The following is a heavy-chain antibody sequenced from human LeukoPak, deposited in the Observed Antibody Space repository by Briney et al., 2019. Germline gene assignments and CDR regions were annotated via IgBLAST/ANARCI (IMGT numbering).Heavy chain of an antibody. CDR2: IDPNAGVT. J-gene: IGHJ4*02. V-gene: IGHV1-2*02. Sequence: ASVKVSCKASGYTFTGYYMHWVRQAPGQGLEWMGWIDPNAGVTYCAQKFQGRVTMARDTSISTAYLVLSTVTSDDTAIYYCARGQGSSWFDYWGQGTLVTVSS. D-gene: IGHD6-13*01. CDR3: ARGQGSSWFDY. CDR1: GYTFTGYY.